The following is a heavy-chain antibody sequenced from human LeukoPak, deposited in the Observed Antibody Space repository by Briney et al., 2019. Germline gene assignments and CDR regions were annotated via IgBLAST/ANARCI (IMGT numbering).Heavy chain of an antibody. Sequence: PGGSLRLSCAASGFTFSTYAVNWVRQAPGKGLEWVSTISGSGGSTFYADSVMGRFTISRDNSKNTLSLHMNSLRAEDTAIYYCAKDRESGYAPYDMDVWGRGTTVTVSS. CDR2: ISGSGGST. V-gene: IGHV3-23*01. D-gene: IGHD5-12*01. CDR1: GFTFSTYA. J-gene: IGHJ6*02. CDR3: AKDRESGYAPYDMDV.